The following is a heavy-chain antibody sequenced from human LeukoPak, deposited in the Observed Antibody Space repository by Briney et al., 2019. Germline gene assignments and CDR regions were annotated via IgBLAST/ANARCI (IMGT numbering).Heavy chain of an antibody. CDR1: GGSFSGYY. Sequence: PSETLSLTCAVYGGSFSGYYWSWIRQPPGKGLEWIGYIYYSGSTNYNPSLKSRVTISVDTSKNQFSLKLSSVTAADTAVYYCARGGNRYYYEHDAFDIWGQGTMVTVSS. CDR3: ARGGNRYYYEHDAFDI. CDR2: IYYSGST. D-gene: IGHD3-22*01. V-gene: IGHV4-59*01. J-gene: IGHJ3*02.